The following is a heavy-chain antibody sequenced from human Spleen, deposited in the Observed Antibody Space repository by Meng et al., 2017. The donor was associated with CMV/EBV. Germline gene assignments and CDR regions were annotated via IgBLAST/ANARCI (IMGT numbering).Heavy chain of an antibody. CDR2: IRSKAYGGTT. D-gene: IGHD5-18*01. J-gene: IGHJ4*02. CDR3: TRDSRGYGEY. V-gene: IGHV3-49*04. Sequence: GESLKISFTASGFTFGDYAMSWVRQAPGKGLEWVGFIRSKAYGGTTEYAASVKGRFTISRDDSKSIAYRQMNSLKTEDTAVYYCTRDSRGYGEYWGQGTLVTVSS. CDR1: GFTFGDYA.